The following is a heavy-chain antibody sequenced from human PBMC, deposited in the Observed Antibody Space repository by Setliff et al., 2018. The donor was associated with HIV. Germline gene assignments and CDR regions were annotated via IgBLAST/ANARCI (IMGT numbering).Heavy chain of an antibody. CDR2: INVGKGDT. V-gene: IGHV1-3*01. J-gene: IGHJ4*01. Sequence: GASVKVSCKASGYTFTTYSIHWVRQAPGQSLEWMGWINVGKGDTKYSQELQGRITLTTDTSANTAYMELSSLRSDDTAVYFCARGALLAVFDFDHWGHGTLVT. D-gene: IGHD3-10*01. CDR1: GYTFTTYS. CDR3: ARGALLAVFDFDH.